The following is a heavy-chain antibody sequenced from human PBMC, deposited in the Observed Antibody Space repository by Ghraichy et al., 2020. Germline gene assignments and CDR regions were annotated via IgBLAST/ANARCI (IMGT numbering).Heavy chain of an antibody. Sequence: SLRLSCAASGFSLTNANMHWVRQAPGKGLMWISRLESDGSTAAYADSVKGRFTISRDNAKNTLYLQMKSLRADDTAVYYCARDISWGGFFSWGQGTLVTVSS. V-gene: IGHV3-74*01. D-gene: IGHD3-16*01. J-gene: IGHJ5*02. CDR2: LESDGSTA. CDR3: ARDISWGGFFS. CDR1: GFSLTNAN.